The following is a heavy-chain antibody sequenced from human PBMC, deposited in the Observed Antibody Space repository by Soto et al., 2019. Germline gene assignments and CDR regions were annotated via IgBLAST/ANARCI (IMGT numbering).Heavy chain of an antibody. D-gene: IGHD5-18*01. V-gene: IGHV3-48*02. CDR2: ISSSSSTI. CDR3: ACGYSYGYTTNFDY. CDR1: GFNCSSYS. J-gene: IGHJ4*02. Sequence: LKISCTASGFNCSSYSMHWVLKAPGKGLELGSYISSSSSTIYYADSVKGRFTISRDNAKNSLYLQMNSLRDEDTAVYYCACGYSYGYTTNFDYWGQGTLVTVSS.